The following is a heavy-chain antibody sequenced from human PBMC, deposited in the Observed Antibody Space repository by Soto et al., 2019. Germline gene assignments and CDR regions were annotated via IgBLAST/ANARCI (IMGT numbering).Heavy chain of an antibody. J-gene: IGHJ4*02. D-gene: IGHD3-3*01. CDR3: ARDKRDLRFLEWSYYFDF. V-gene: IGHV3-30*03. Sequence: GGSLRLSCAASGFTFSSYSMNWVRQAPGKGLEWVAVISYDGSNKYYADSVKGRFTISRDNSKNTLYLQMNSLRAEDTAVYYCARDKRDLRFLEWSYYFDFWGQGT. CDR2: ISYDGSNK. CDR1: GFTFSSYS.